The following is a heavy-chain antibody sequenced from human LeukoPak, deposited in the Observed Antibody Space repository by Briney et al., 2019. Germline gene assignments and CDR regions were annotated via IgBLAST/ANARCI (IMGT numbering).Heavy chain of an antibody. Sequence: ASVKVSCKASAYTFTSYDINWVRQATGQGLEWMGWMNPNSGNTGYAQKFQGRVTMTRNTSISTAYMELSSLRSEDTAVYYCARVGTGSSWYGLVNYYYGMDVWGQGTTVTVSS. J-gene: IGHJ6*02. CDR2: MNPNSGNT. CDR3: ARVGTGSSWYGLVNYYYGMDV. CDR1: AYTFTSYD. V-gene: IGHV1-8*01. D-gene: IGHD6-13*01.